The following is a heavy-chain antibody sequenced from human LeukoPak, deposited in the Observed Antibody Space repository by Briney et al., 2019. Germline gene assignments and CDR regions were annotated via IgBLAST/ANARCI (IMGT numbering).Heavy chain of an antibody. CDR3: AREMGHYYDSSGYYYFDY. V-gene: IGHV4-4*07. CDR1: GGSISSYY. J-gene: IGHJ4*02. Sequence: SETLSLTCTVSGGSISSYYWSWIRQPAGKGLEWTGRIYTSGSTNYNPSLKSRVTMSVDTSKNQFSLKLSSVTAADTAVYYCAREMGHYYDSSGYYYFDYWGQGTLVTVSS. D-gene: IGHD3-22*01. CDR2: IYTSGST.